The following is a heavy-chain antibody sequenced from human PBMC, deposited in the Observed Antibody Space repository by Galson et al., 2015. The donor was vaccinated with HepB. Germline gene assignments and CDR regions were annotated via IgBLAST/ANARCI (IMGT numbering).Heavy chain of an antibody. J-gene: IGHJ6*03. V-gene: IGHV1-24*01. Sequence: SVKVSCKVSGYTLTELSMHWVRQAPGKGLEWMGGFDPEDGETIYAQKFQGRVTMTEDTSTDTACMELSSLRSEDTAVYYCATAERDYYYYYMDVWGKGTTVTVSS. CDR1: GYTLTELS. CDR2: FDPEDGET. CDR3: ATAERDYYYYYMDV. D-gene: IGHD1-1*01.